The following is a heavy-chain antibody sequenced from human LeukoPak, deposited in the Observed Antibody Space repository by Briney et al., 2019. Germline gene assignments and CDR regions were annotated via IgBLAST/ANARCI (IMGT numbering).Heavy chain of an antibody. CDR1: GGSMSSYY. V-gene: IGHV4-59*01. CDR3: ARDRTGTASLDP. J-gene: IGHJ5*02. CDR2: IYYSGST. D-gene: IGHD1-1*01. Sequence: SETLSLTCTVSGGSMSSYYWSWIRQPPGKGLEWIGYIYYSGSTNYKPSLKSRVTISVDTSTNQFSLKLSSATAADTAVYYCARDRTGTASLDPWGQGTLVTVSS.